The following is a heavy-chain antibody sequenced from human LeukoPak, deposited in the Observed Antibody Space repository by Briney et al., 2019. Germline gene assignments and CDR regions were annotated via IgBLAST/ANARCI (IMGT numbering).Heavy chain of an antibody. CDR2: IIPILGIA. J-gene: IGHJ6*02. Sequence: SVKVSCKASGGTFSSYAISWVRQAPGQGLEWMGRIIPILGIANYAQKFQGRVTITADKSTSTAYMELSSLRSEDTAVYYCARGSSNAEYYYGMDVWGQGTTVTVSS. CDR1: GGTFSSYA. D-gene: IGHD4-4*01. CDR3: ARGSSNAEYYYGMDV. V-gene: IGHV1-69*04.